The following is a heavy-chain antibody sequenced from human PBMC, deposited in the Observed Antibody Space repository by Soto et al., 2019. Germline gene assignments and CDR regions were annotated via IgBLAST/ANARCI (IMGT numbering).Heavy chain of an antibody. V-gene: IGHV1-46*02. D-gene: IGHD2-15*01. Sequence: QVQLVQSGAEVKKPGASVKISCETSGYIFKNYYIHWVRQAPGQGLEWMAIFNPFSGATNYEQRLQGRVTATMDMSTSTVYMELNNLRSEDTAMYYCARDLAGGDWWGQGTLISVSS. CDR1: GYIFKNYY. CDR3: ARDLAGGDW. J-gene: IGHJ4*01. CDR2: FNPFSGAT.